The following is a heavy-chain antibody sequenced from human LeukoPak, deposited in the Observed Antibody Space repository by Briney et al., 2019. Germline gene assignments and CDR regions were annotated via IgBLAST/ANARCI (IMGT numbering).Heavy chain of an antibody. CDR2: IGSTTSTI. V-gene: IGHV3-48*01. Sequence: GGSLRLSCTASGFTFGDYAMSWVRQAPGKGLEWVSYIGSTTSTIYYADSVKGRFTISRDNAKNSLYLQMNSLRVEDTAVYYCARARYDYVWGSPADWGQGTLVTVSS. CDR3: ARARYDYVWGSPAD. CDR1: GFTFGDYA. D-gene: IGHD3-16*01. J-gene: IGHJ4*02.